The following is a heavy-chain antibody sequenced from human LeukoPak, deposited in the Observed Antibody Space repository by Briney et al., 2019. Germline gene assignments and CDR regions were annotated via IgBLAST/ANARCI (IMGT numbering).Heavy chain of an antibody. CDR2: IIPIFGTA. CDR1: GGTFSSYA. V-gene: IGHV1-69*05. J-gene: IGHJ3*02. D-gene: IGHD2-15*01. Sequence: GASVKVSCKASGGTFSSYAISWVRQAPGQGLEWMGGIIPIFGTANYAQMLQGRVTMTTDTSTSTAYMELRSLRSDDTAVYYCASCSGGSCYPDAFDIWGQGTMVTVSS. CDR3: ASCSGGSCYPDAFDI.